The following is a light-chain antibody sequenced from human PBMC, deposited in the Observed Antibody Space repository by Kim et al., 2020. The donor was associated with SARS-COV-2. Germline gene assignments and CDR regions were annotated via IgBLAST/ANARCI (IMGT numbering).Light chain of an antibody. V-gene: IGKV1-5*03. J-gene: IGKJ1*01. Sequence: DIKMTQSPSTLSASVGDRVTITCRASHNINNWLAWYQQKPGKAPKLLISKASSLENGVPSGFSGSASGTEFTLTISSLQPDDFATYYCQQYNTDPWTFGQGTKVDIK. CDR2: KAS. CDR1: HNINNW. CDR3: QQYNTDPWT.